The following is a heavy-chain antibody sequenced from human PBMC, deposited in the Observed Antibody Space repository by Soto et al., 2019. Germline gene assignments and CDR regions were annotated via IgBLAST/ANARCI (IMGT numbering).Heavy chain of an antibody. D-gene: IGHD2-15*01. V-gene: IGHV1-18*01. CDR2: VSVSIGVT. CDR3: ASPGYCSGGSCYTWVY. J-gene: IGHJ4*02. Sequence: ASVKVSCKTSGYTFTHFDINWVRQAPGQRPEWMGWVSVSIGVTNYAQKLQGRVTMTTDTSTSTAYMELRSLRSDDTAVYYCASPGYCSGGSCYTWVYWGQGTLVTVSS. CDR1: GYTFTHFD.